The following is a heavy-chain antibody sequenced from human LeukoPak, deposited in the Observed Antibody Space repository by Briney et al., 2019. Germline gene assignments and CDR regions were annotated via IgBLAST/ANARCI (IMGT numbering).Heavy chain of an antibody. V-gene: IGHV1-8*01. J-gene: IGHJ6*03. CDR3: AISGYDYYYYYYMDV. CDR2: MNPNSGNT. CDR1: GYTFTSYD. Sequence: ASVKVSCKASGYTFTSYDINWVRQATGQGLEWMGWMNPNSGNTGYAQKFQGRVTMTRNTSISTAYMELSSLRSVDTAVYYCAISGYDYYYYYYMDVWGKGTPVTVSS. D-gene: IGHD5-12*01.